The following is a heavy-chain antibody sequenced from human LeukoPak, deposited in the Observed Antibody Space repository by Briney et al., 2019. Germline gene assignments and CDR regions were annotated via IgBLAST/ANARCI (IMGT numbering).Heavy chain of an antibody. Sequence: GGSLRLSSTASGFTFSNYGMHWVRQAPGKGLEWVSAISGSGGSTYYADSVKGRFTISRDNSKNTLYLQMNSLRAEDTAVYYCAKDRGLLSSSWYLFDYWGQGTLVTVSS. CDR1: GFTFSNYG. CDR2: ISGSGGST. D-gene: IGHD6-13*01. J-gene: IGHJ4*02. V-gene: IGHV3-23*01. CDR3: AKDRGLLSSSWYLFDY.